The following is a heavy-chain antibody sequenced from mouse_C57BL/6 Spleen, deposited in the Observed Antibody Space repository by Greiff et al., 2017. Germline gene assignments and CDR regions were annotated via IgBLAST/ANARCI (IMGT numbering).Heavy chain of an antibody. V-gene: IGHV1-76*01. CDR1: GYTFTDYY. CDR3: ARTANWNAWFAY. J-gene: IGHJ3*01. Sequence: QVQLQQSGAELVRPGASVKLSCKASGYTFTDYYINWVKQRPGQGLEWIARIYPGSGNTYYNEKFKGKATLTAEKSSSTAYMQLSSLTSEDSAVYFCARTANWNAWFAYWGQGTLVTVSA. D-gene: IGHD4-1*01. CDR2: IYPGSGNT.